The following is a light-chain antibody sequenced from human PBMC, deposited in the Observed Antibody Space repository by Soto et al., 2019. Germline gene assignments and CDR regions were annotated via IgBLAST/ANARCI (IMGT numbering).Light chain of an antibody. J-gene: IGKJ5*01. CDR2: GAS. V-gene: IGKV3-20*01. Sequence: EIVLTQSPGTLSLSPGERATLSCRASQSVSSNYLAWYQQKPGQAPRLLIYGASSRATGIQDRFSGSGSGTDFTLTISRLEPEDFAVYYCQQYGSSPMTFGQGTRLEIK. CDR1: QSVSSNY. CDR3: QQYGSSPMT.